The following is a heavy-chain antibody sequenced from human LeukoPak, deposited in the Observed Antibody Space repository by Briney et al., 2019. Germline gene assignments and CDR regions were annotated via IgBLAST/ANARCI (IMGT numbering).Heavy chain of an antibody. J-gene: IGHJ3*02. CDR2: IYPGDSDT. V-gene: IGHV5-51*01. CDR1: GHSFTSYW. Sequence: GESLKISCKGSGHSFTSYWIGWVRQMPGKGLEWMGIIYPGDSDTRYSPSFQGQVTISADKSISTAYLQWSSLKASDTAMYYCARHISHSGSYPDDAFDIWGQGTMVTVSS. D-gene: IGHD1-26*01. CDR3: ARHISHSGSYPDDAFDI.